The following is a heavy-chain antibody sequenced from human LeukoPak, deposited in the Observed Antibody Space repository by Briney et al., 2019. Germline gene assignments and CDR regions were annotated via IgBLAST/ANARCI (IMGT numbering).Heavy chain of an antibody. CDR2: IYYSGST. CDR3: ARGQTYYYGSGSPPLH. CDR1: GGSISSYY. V-gene: IGHV4-59*01. D-gene: IGHD3-10*01. Sequence: PSETLSLTCTVSGGSISSYYWSWIRQPPGKGLEWIGYIYYSGSTNYNPSLKSRVTISVDTSKNQFSLKLSSVTAADTAVYYCARGQTYYYGSGSPPLHWGQGTLVTVSS. J-gene: IGHJ4*02.